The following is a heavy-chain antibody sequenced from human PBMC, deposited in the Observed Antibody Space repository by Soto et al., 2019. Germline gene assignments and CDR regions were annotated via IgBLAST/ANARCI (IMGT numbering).Heavy chain of an antibody. CDR3: ARVGFGYYDSSGYYYPQVGHYYYGMDV. Sequence: QVQLVESGGGVVQPGRSLRLSCAASGFTFSSYGMHWVRQAPGKGLERVAVIWYDGSNKYYADSVKGRFTISRDNSKNTLYLQMNSLGGEDTAVYYCARVGFGYYDSSGYYYPQVGHYYYGMDVWGQGTTVTVSS. V-gene: IGHV3-33*01. D-gene: IGHD3-22*01. CDR1: GFTFSSYG. CDR2: IWYDGSNK. J-gene: IGHJ6*01.